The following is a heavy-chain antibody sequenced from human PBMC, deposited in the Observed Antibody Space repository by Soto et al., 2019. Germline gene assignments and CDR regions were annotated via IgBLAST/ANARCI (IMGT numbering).Heavy chain of an antibody. V-gene: IGHV1-3*01. J-gene: IGHJ4*02. Sequence: ASVKVSCKASGYTFTSYAMHWVRQAPGQRLEWMGWINAGNGNTKYSQKFQGRVTITRDTSASTAHMELSSLRSEDTAVYYCASSYNWNDVGYYWGQGTLVTVSS. CDR2: INAGNGNT. CDR1: GYTFTSYA. CDR3: ASSYNWNDVGYY. D-gene: IGHD1-20*01.